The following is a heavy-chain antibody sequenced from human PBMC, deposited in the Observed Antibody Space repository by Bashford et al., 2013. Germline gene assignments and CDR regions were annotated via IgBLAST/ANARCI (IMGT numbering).Heavy chain of an antibody. J-gene: IGHJ4*02. CDR3: ARGPW. CDR2: IKQDGSTK. Sequence: VRQAPGKGLEWVANIKQDGSTKYYVDSVKGRFTISRDNAKKSLYLQMNSLRVEDTAVYYCARGPWWGQGTLVTVSS. V-gene: IGHV3-7*01.